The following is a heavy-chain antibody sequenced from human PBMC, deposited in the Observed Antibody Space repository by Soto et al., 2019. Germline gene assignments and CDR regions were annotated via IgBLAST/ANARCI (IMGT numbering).Heavy chain of an antibody. Sequence: GGSLRLSCAASGFTFSSYSMNWVRQAPGKGLEWVSYISSSSSTIYYADSVKGRFTISRDNAKNSLYLQMNSLRAEDTAVYYCARDSLHPSRGPTSNYWGQGTLVTVSS. CDR3: ARDSLHPSRGPTSNY. J-gene: IGHJ4*02. D-gene: IGHD3-10*01. CDR1: GFTFSSYS. V-gene: IGHV3-48*01. CDR2: ISSSSSTI.